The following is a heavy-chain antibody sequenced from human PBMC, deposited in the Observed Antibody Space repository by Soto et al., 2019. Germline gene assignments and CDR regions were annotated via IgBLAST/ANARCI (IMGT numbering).Heavy chain of an antibody. CDR3: AREGFDYFWGSYRPGHFDY. D-gene: IGHD3-16*02. CDR2: IYYSGST. V-gene: IGHV4-31*03. J-gene: IGHJ4*02. Sequence: SETLSLTCTVSGGSISSGGYYWSWIRQHPGKGLEWIGYIYYSGSTYYNPSLKSRVTISVDTSKNQFSLKLSSVTAADTAVYYCAREGFDYFWGSYRPGHFDYWGQGTLVTVSS. CDR1: GGSISSGGYY.